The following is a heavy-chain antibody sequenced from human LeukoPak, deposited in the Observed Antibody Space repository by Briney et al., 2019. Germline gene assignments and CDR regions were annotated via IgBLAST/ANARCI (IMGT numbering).Heavy chain of an antibody. Sequence: GRSLRLSCAASGFTFSSYAIHWVRQAPGKGLEWVAGISYDGRSKYYADSVKGRFTISRDNSKNTLYLQMNSLRAEDTAYYYCARGGTYSSGWNYWGQGALVTVSS. CDR3: ARGGTYSSGWNY. J-gene: IGHJ4*02. CDR1: GFTFSSYA. V-gene: IGHV3-30*04. D-gene: IGHD6-19*01. CDR2: ISYDGRSK.